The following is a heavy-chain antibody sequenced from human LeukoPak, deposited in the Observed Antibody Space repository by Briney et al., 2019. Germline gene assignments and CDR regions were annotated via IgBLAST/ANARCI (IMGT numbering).Heavy chain of an antibody. CDR1: GGTFSSYA. V-gene: IGHV1-69*04. CDR3: ARGPLLNYYDSSSLDY. Sequence: GASVKVSCKASGGTFSSYAISWVRQAPGQGLEWMGRIIPILGIANYAQKFQGRVTITADKSTSTAYMELSSLRSEDTAVYYCARGPLLNYYDSSSLDYWGQGTLVTVSS. J-gene: IGHJ4*02. D-gene: IGHD3-22*01. CDR2: IIPILGIA.